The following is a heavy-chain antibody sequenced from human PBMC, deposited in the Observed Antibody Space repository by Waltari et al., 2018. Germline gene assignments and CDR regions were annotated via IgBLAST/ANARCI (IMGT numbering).Heavy chain of an antibody. CDR1: GGPIRDGSFH. V-gene: IGHV4-39*01. Sequence: QLQLQESGPGLVKPSATLSLPCTVPGGPIRDGSFHWGWIRQSPGKGLEWIGSIYYSGNTYYNPSLRSRVSISVDTSTNQFSLKLSSVTAADTAVYYCARTFAYGSGTYNHWGQGSLVTVSS. CDR2: IYYSGNT. J-gene: IGHJ4*02. CDR3: ARTFAYGSGTYNH. D-gene: IGHD3-10*01.